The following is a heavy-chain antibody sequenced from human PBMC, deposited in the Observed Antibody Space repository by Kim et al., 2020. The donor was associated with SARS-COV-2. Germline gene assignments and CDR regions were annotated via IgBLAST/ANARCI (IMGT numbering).Heavy chain of an antibody. D-gene: IGHD2-15*01. J-gene: IGHJ5*02. CDR3: AREASAAKSPWFDP. Sequence: YAQKFRDRVAITADESTRTAYMELRSLTSDDTAVYYCAREASAAKSPWFDPWGQGTLVVVSS. V-gene: IGHV1-69*01.